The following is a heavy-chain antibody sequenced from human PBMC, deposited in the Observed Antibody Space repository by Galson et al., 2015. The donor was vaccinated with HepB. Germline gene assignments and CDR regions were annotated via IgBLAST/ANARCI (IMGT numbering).Heavy chain of an antibody. Sequence: QSGAEVKKPGESLRISCKGSGYSFTSYWISWVRQMPGEGLEWMGRIDPSDSYTNYSPSFQGHVTISADKSISTAYLQWSSLKASDTAMYYCARHCGSPRYCSSTSFQLIDYWGQGTLVTVSS. V-gene: IGHV5-10-1*01. J-gene: IGHJ4*02. CDR2: IDPSDSYT. D-gene: IGHD2-2*01. CDR3: ARHCGSPRYCSSTSFQLIDY. CDR1: GYSFTSYW.